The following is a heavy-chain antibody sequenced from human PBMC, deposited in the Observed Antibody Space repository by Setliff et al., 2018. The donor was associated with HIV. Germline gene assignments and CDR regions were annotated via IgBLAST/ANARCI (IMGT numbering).Heavy chain of an antibody. CDR2: IKQDGSEK. V-gene: IGHV3-7*01. CDR1: GFTFSSYA. Sequence: PGGSLRLSCAASGFTFSSYAMSWVRQAPGKGLEWVANIKQDGSEKYYVDSVKGRFTISRDNAKNSLYLQMNSLRAEDTAVYYCMYGGRTATTHWGQGTLVT. D-gene: IGHD4-17*01. J-gene: IGHJ4*02. CDR3: MYGGRTATTH.